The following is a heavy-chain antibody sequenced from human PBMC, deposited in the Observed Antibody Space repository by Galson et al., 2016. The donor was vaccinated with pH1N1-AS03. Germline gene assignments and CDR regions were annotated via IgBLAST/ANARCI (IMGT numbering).Heavy chain of an antibody. V-gene: IGHV3-48*02. D-gene: IGHD2-21*02. Sequence: SLRLSCAASGFTFSGYAMNWVRQAPGKGLEWVSGVSTNGRRTFHADSVKGRFSISRDNAKESLYLQMNSLRDEDTGVYYCARIVTMSGFDSWGQGTLVTVSS. J-gene: IGHJ4*02. CDR2: VSTNGRRT. CDR3: ARIVTMSGFDS. CDR1: GFTFSGYA.